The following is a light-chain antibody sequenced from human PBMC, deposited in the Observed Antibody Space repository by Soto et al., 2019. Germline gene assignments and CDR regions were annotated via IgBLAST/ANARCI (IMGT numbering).Light chain of an antibody. V-gene: IGLV2-11*01. J-gene: IGLJ1*01. CDR2: DVS. Sequence: QSVLTQPHSVSGSHGQSVTISCTGTSSDVGGYNYVSWYQHHPGKAPKLMIYDVSQRPSGVPDRFSASKSGNTASLTISGLQAEDEADYYCSSYAGSYTHVFGSGTKLTVL. CDR3: SSYAGSYTHV. CDR1: SSDVGGYNY.